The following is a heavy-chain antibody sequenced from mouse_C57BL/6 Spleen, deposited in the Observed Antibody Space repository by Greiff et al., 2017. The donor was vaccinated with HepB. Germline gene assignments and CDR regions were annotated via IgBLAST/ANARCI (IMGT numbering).Heavy chain of an antibody. D-gene: IGHD1-1*01. V-gene: IGHV1-18*01. CDR3: ARARGTTVVANGGFDY. J-gene: IGHJ2*01. CDR1: GYTFTDYN. CDR2: INPNNGGT. Sequence: EVQLQQSGPELVKPGASVKIPCKASGYTFTDYNMDWVKQSHGKSLEWIGDINPNNGGTNYNQKFKGKATLTVDKSSSTAYMELRSLTSEDTAVYYCARARGTTVVANGGFDYWGQGTTLTVSS.